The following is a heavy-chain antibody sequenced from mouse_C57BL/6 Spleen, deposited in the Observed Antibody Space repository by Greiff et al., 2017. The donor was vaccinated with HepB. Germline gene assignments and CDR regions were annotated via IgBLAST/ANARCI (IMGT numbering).Heavy chain of an antibody. CDR3: TREGYDYENFDY. Sequence: DVMLVESGEGLVKPGGSLKLSCAASGFTFSSYAMSWVRQTPEKRLEWVAYISSGGDYIYYADTVKGRFTISRDNARNTLYLQMSSLKSEDTAMYYCTREGYDYENFDYWGQGTTLTVSS. J-gene: IGHJ2*01. V-gene: IGHV5-9-1*02. CDR1: GFTFSSYA. D-gene: IGHD2-4*01. CDR2: ISSGGDYI.